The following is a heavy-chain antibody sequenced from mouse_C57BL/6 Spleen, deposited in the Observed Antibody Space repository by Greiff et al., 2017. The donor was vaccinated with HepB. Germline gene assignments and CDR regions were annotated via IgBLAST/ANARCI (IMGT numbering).Heavy chain of an antibody. CDR1: GYSITSGYY. V-gene: IGHV3-6*01. D-gene: IGHD2-1*01. Sequence: ESGPGLVKPSQSLSLTCSVTGYSITSGYYWNWIRQFPGNKLEWMGYISYDGSNNYNPSLKNRISITRDTSKNQFFLKLNSLTTEDTATYYCAREVYYGNYEWYFDVWGTGTTVTVSS. CDR3: AREVYYGNYEWYFDV. J-gene: IGHJ1*03. CDR2: ISYDGSN.